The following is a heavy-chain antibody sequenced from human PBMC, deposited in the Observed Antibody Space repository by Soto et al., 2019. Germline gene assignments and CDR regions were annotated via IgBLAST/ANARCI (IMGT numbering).Heavy chain of an antibody. CDR1: GFIVRYNV. J-gene: IGHJ3*01. CDR3: ARALVEVPTTPGLYAFDL. V-gene: IGHV3-53*01. Sequence: GGSLRLSCAASGFIVRYNVMIWVRQAPGKGLEWVSAFYRGGVAYYADAVKGRCIVSTDNPEKTLHLQMTNLGTDDSAILYCARALVEVPTTPGLYAFDLWGQGTVVTVSS. D-gene: IGHD2-15*01. CDR2: FYRGGVA.